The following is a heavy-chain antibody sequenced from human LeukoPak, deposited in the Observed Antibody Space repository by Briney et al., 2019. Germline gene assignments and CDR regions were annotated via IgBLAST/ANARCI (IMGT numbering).Heavy chain of an antibody. Sequence: EGSLRLSCAASGFTISSYSMNWVRQAPGKGLEWLSMFSISSTLYYADSVRGRFTISRDNAENSLYLQMNGLRAEDTAVYYCARGAGPYGDYRDYWGQGTLVTVSS. V-gene: IGHV3-48*01. D-gene: IGHD4-17*01. CDR3: ARGAGPYGDYRDY. J-gene: IGHJ4*02. CDR2: MFSISSTL. CDR1: GFTISSYS.